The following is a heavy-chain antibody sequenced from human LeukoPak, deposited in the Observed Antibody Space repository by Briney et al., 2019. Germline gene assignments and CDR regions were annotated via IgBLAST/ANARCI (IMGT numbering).Heavy chain of an antibody. CDR3: AKGSFTMIVVVITTVDY. D-gene: IGHD3-22*01. CDR2: ISGSGGST. V-gene: IGHV3-23*01. Sequence: GGPLRLSCAASGFTFSSYAMSWVRQAPGKGLEWVSAISGSGGSTYYADSVKGRFTISRDNSKNTLYLQMNSLRAEDTAVYYCAKGSFTMIVVVITTVDYWGQGTLVTVSS. CDR1: GFTFSSYA. J-gene: IGHJ4*02.